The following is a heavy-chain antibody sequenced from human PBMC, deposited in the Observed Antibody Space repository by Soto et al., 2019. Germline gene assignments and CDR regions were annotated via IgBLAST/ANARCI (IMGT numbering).Heavy chain of an antibody. V-gene: IGHV3-74*01. CDR2: IDSGGSTT. D-gene: IGHD6-19*01. CDR1: GFTFSRYW. CDR3: ASPYMYSSGLYFYGMDV. J-gene: IGHJ6*02. Sequence: EVQLVESGGGLVQPGGSLRLSCAASGFTFSRYWMHWVRQAPGKGLVWLSRIDSGGSTTYYADSVKGRFTISRDNDKDTVYLQMNSLRAEDTAVYYCASPYMYSSGLYFYGMDVWAQGTTVTVSS.